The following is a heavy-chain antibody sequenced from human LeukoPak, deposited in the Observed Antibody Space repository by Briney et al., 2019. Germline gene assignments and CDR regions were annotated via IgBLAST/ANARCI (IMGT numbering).Heavy chain of an antibody. J-gene: IGHJ4*02. Sequence: GESLKISCKGSGYIFTTYWIGWVRQLPGKGLEWMGIIYPGDSDTRYSPSFQGQVTISADKSISTAYLQWSSLKASDTAMYYCARLSGYSGYDGDFDYWGQGTLVTVSS. D-gene: IGHD5-12*01. V-gene: IGHV5-51*01. CDR3: ARLSGYSGYDGDFDY. CDR1: GYIFTTYW. CDR2: IYPGDSDT.